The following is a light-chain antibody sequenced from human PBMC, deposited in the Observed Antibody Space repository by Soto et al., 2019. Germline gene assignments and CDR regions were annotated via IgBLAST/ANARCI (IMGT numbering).Light chain of an antibody. J-gene: IGLJ2*01. CDR3: ISYTDSNSVI. Sequence: QSALTQPASVSGSPGQSISISCTGTSSDVGDYNSVSLYQHHPVKVPKLMIYEVGYRPSGVSNRFSGSKSGYTASLTISGLQTDDEAEYYCISYTDSNSVIFGGGTKLTVL. V-gene: IGLV2-14*01. CDR2: EVG. CDR1: SSDVGDYNS.